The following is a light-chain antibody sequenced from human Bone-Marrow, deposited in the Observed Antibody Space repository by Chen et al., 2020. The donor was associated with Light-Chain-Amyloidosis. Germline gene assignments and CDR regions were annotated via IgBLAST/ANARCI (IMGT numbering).Light chain of an antibody. J-gene: IGKJ3*01. CDR1: QSISNY. CDR3: QQTYNAPG. CDR2: SAS. V-gene: IGKV1-39*01. Sequence: DIQMTQSPSSWSASVGDRVTMTCRASQSISNYLNWYQQRPGKAPKLLIHSASTLQSGVPSRFSGSGFGTDFTLTINSLQPEDFASYYCQQTYNAPGFGPGTKVNI.